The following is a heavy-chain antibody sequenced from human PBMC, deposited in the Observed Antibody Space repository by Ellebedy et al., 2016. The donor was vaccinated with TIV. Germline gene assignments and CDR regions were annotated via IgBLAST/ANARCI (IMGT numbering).Heavy chain of an antibody. D-gene: IGHD3/OR15-3a*01. V-gene: IGHV4-31*03. CDR2: IYYTGST. Sequence: MPSETLSLTCTVSGGSISSGGNHWSWIRQRPGKGLEWIGYIYYTGSTFYNLSLKSRVTISLDPSNNQFSLKLTSVTAADTAVYYCARGRYLGLKFDYWGQGTLVTVSS. CDR1: GGSISSGGNH. J-gene: IGHJ4*02. CDR3: ARGRYLGLKFDY.